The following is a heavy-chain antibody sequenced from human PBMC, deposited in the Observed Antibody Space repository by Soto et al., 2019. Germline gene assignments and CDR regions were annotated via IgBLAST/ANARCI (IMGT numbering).Heavy chain of an antibody. CDR1: GGSISSDNYY. CDR2: IYNSGST. V-gene: IGHV4-30-4*01. Sequence: PSETLSLTCTVSGGSISSDNYYWSWIRQPPGKGLEWIGYIYNSGSTYFNPSLKSRVTIPLDTSKSQFSLNLSSVTAADTAMYFCARVKVGGNDLDYFDYWGQGTLVTVSS. D-gene: IGHD5-12*01. J-gene: IGHJ4*02. CDR3: ARVKVGGNDLDYFDY.